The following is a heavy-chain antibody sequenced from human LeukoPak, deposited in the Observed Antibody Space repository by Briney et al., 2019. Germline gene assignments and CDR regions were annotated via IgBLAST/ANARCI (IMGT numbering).Heavy chain of an antibody. CDR2: ISGSGGNT. Sequence: GGSLRLSCAASGFTFSNYAISWVRQAPGKGLEWVSVISGSGGNTYYADSVKGRFTISRDNAKNSLYLQMNSLRAEDTAVYYCARAGGLVRSGTFGYWGQGTLVTVSS. J-gene: IGHJ4*02. D-gene: IGHD1-26*01. CDR1: GFTFSNYA. V-gene: IGHV3-23*01. CDR3: ARAGGLVRSGTFGY.